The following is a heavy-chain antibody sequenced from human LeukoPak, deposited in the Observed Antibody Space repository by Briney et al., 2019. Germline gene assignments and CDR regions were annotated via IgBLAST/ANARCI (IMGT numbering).Heavy chain of an antibody. D-gene: IGHD1-1*01. J-gene: IGHJ4*02. CDR3: ARDQYNWNDVFDY. Sequence: APVKVSCKASGYTFTSFGISWVRQAPGQGLEWMGWISAYNGNTNYAQKLQGRVTMPTDTSTSTAYMELRSLRSDDTAVYYCARDQYNWNDVFDYWGQGTLVTVSS. CDR1: GYTFTSFG. CDR2: ISAYNGNT. V-gene: IGHV1-18*01.